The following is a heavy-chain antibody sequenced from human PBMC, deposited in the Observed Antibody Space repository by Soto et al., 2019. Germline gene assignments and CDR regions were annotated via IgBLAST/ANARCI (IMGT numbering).Heavy chain of an antibody. CDR2: IIPIIGII. V-gene: IGHV1-69*04. Sequence: SVKVSCKASGGTFSTYTITWVRQAPGQGLEWMGRIIPIIGIINYAQKFQGRVTITADKFTGTAHMELTRLRSDDTAVYYCAGDPDSHYNDSHASSYPWGQGTLVTVSP. CDR1: GGTFSTYT. J-gene: IGHJ5*02. CDR3: AGDPDSHYNDSHASSYP. D-gene: IGHD3-22*01.